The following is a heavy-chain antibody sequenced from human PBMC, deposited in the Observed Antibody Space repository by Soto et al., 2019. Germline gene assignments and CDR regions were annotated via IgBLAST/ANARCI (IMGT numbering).Heavy chain of an antibody. V-gene: IGHV3-30-3*01. CDR3: ARSVATISWLSV. D-gene: IGHD5-12*01. CDR1: GFTFSSYA. CDR2: ISYDGSNK. Sequence: PGGSLRLSCAASGFTFSSYAMHWVRQAPGKGLEWVAVISYDGSNKYYADSVKGRFTISRDNSKNTLYLQMNSLRAEDTAVYYCARSVATISWLSVWGQGTTVTVSS. J-gene: IGHJ6*02.